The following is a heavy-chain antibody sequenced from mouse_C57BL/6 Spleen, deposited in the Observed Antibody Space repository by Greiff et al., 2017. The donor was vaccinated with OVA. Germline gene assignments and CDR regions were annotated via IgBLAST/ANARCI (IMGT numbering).Heavy chain of an antibody. CDR1: GYTFTSYW. CDR3: AKGGHYGSSLYYFGY. J-gene: IGHJ2*01. D-gene: IGHD1-1*01. CDR2: IDPSDRYI. V-gene: IGHV1-69*01. Sequence: VQLQQPGAELVMPGASVKLSCQASGYTFTSYWMHWVKPRPGQGLEWIGEIDPSDRYINYNQKFKGKSTLTVYKSSCTSYMQLSSLTSEDPAVYYCAKGGHYGSSLYYFGYWGQGTTLTVSS.